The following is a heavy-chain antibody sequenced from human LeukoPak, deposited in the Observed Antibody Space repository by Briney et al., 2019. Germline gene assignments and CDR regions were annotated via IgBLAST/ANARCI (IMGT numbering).Heavy chain of an antibody. Sequence: SETLSLTCTVSGDSLSSCSYYWGWIRQPPGKGLEWIGSIYNSGSTSYNPSLKSRVTISVDTSKNQFSLKRSPVTAAETAVYYCARNMTLRDDSSGYTHQWFDPWGEGTLVTVSS. D-gene: IGHD3-22*01. J-gene: IGHJ5*02. CDR2: IYNSGST. V-gene: IGHV4-39*01. CDR1: GDSLSSCSYY. CDR3: ARNMTLRDDSSGYTHQWFDP.